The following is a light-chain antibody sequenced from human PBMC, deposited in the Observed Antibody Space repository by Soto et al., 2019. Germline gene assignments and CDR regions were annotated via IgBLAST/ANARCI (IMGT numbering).Light chain of an antibody. CDR1: QSVGSN. Sequence: EIVMTQSPGTLSVSPGERATLSCRASQSVGSNLAWYQQKPGQAPRLLIYGASTRATGIPARFSGSGSGTEFTLTISSLQSEDFAVYYCQQYNKWPPRTFGQGTKVEIK. CDR3: QQYNKWPPRT. CDR2: GAS. J-gene: IGKJ1*01. V-gene: IGKV3-15*01.